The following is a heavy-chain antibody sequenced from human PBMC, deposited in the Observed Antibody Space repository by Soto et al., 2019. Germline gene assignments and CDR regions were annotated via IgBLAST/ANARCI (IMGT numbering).Heavy chain of an antibody. CDR1: GGSISSSSYY. CDR2: IYYSGST. V-gene: IGHV4-39*02. D-gene: IGHD3-22*01. J-gene: IGHJ4*02. Sequence: SETLSLTCTVSGGSISSSSYYWGWLRQPPGKGLEWIGSIYYSGSTYYNPSLKSRVTISVDTSKNQFSLKLSSVTAADTAVYYCARDWGERITMIEYFDYWGQGTLVTVSS. CDR3: ARDWGERITMIEYFDY.